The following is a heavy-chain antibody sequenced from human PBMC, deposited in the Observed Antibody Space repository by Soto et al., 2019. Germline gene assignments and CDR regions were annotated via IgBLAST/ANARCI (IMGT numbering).Heavy chain of an antibody. CDR1: GDSLNNDDYY. D-gene: IGHD3-10*01. CDR3: ARYKVGGSGSYYNAWFDP. CDR2: ISNSGST. Sequence: LSLTCSVSGDSLNNDDYYWSWIRQPPGKGLEWIGYISNSGSTFHNPSLRGRLSMSIDTSKNQFSLRLTSVTAADTAVYYCARYKVGGSGSYYNAWFDPWGQGTLVTVSS. J-gene: IGHJ5*02. V-gene: IGHV4-30-4*01.